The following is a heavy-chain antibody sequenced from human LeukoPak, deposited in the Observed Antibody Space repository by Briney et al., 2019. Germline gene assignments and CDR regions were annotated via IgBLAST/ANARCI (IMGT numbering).Heavy chain of an antibody. J-gene: IGHJ3*02. Sequence: TGGSLRLSCAASGFTFSSYGMHWVRQAPGKGLEWVAVIWYDGSNKYYADPVKGRFTISRDNSKNTLYLQMNSLGAEDTAVYYCARDPLTYNMISSFDIWGQGTMVTVSS. CDR3: ARDPLTYNMISSFDI. CDR2: IWYDGSNK. CDR1: GFTFSSYG. D-gene: IGHD1-1*01. V-gene: IGHV3-33*01.